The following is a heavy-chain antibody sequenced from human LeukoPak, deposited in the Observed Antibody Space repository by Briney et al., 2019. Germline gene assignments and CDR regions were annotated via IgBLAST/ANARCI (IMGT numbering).Heavy chain of an antibody. J-gene: IGHJ5*02. V-gene: IGHV4-59*01. CDR2: IYYSGST. CDR1: GGSISSYY. D-gene: IGHD1-26*01. Sequence: PSETLSLTCTVSGGSISSYYWSWIRQPPGKGLEWIGYIYYSGSTNYNPSLKGRVTISVDTSKNQFSLKLSSVTAADTAVYYCARAGFSVGWFDPWGQGTLVTVSS. CDR3: ARAGFSVGWFDP.